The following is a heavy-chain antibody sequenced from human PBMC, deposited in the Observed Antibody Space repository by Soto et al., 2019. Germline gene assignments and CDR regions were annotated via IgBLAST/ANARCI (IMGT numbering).Heavy chain of an antibody. V-gene: IGHV4-30-2*01. J-gene: IGHJ4*02. CDR1: GDSISSGGYS. D-gene: IGHD3-22*01. CDR2: IYHTGST. CDR3: ARAHYCPSGYYFDS. Sequence: QVQLQESGSGLVKPSQTLSLTCTVSGDSISSGGYSWSWIRQPPRQGLEWIGYIYHTGSTSYSPSLKSRVTMSVDKSKNQFSLSLNSVTAADTAIYYCARAHYCPSGYYFDSWGQGALFPVSS.